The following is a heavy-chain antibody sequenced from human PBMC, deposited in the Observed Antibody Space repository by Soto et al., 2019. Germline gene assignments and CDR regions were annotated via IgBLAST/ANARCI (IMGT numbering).Heavy chain of an antibody. CDR1: GFTFDDYA. CDR3: ARASHSYYSGIYYHPFDY. J-gene: IGHJ4*02. CDR2: ISWNSGSI. Sequence: EVQLVVSGGGLVQPGRSLRLSCAAFGFTFDDYAMHWVGQAPGKGLEWVSGISWNSGSIGYAESVKGRFTISRDNAKNTLYRQMTSLRSEDAALYYWARASHSYYSGIYYHPFDYGGQGTLLTVSS. V-gene: IGHV3-9*01. D-gene: IGHD2-15*01.